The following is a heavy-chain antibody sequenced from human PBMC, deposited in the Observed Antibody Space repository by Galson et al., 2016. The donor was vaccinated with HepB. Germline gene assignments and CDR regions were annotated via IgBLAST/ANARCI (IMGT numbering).Heavy chain of an antibody. D-gene: IGHD2-15*01. J-gene: IGHJ6*02. CDR1: GYSFSTYW. CDR2: IDPSDSYT. V-gene: IGHV5-10-1*01. Sequence: QSGAEVKKPGESLRISCKDSGYSFSTYWIIWVRQMPGKGLEWMGRIDPSDSYTNYSPSFQGHVTISADKSISTAYLQWSSLKASDTGIYYCARQGSSAGELYYYSGMDVGGQGTTVTFS. CDR3: ARQGSSAGELYYYSGMDV.